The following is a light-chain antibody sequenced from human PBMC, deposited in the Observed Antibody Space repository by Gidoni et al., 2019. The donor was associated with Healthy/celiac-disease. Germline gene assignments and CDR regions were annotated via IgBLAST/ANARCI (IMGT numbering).Light chain of an antibody. CDR3: QQYGSSPPYT. CDR2: GAS. Sequence: IVLPQSPSTLSLSPGERATLSCSASQSVSSSYLDWYQQKPGQAPRLLIYGASSRATGIPDRCSGSGSATDFTLTISRLEPEDFAVYYCQQYGSSPPYTFGQGTKLEIK. J-gene: IGKJ2*01. V-gene: IGKV3-20*01. CDR1: QSVSSSY.